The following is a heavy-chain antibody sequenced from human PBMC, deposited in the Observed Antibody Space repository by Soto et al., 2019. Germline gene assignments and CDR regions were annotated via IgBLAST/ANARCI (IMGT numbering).Heavy chain of an antibody. Sequence: GGSLRLSCAASGFTFSDYAMSWVRQAPGKGLEWVSTTGGRSAITNYADSVKGRFTISRDNSKYTLYLQMNSLRAEDTAVYYCAKDGITISGVITFFDFWGQGTLVTVSS. CDR1: GFTFSDYA. CDR2: TGGRSAIT. J-gene: IGHJ4*02. D-gene: IGHD3-3*01. V-gene: IGHV3-23*01. CDR3: AKDGITISGVITFFDF.